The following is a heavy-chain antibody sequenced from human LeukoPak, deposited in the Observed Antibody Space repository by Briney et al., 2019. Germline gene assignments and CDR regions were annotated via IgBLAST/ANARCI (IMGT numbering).Heavy chain of an antibody. V-gene: IGHV1-2*02. J-gene: IGHJ3*02. CDR1: GYTFTGYY. D-gene: IGHD3-22*01. CDR3: ARPRTHDSSGQDAFDI. Sequence: ASVQVSCKASGYTFTGYYMHWVRQAPGQGLEWMGWINPNNGGTNYAQKFQGRVTITRNTSISTAYMELSSLRSEDTAVYYCARPRTHDSSGQDAFDIWGQGTMVTVSS. CDR2: INPNNGGT.